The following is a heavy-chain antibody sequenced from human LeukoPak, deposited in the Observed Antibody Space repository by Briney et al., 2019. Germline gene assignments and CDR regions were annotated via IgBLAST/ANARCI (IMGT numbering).Heavy chain of an antibody. V-gene: IGHV4-38-2*01. CDR3: ARRGLQTPFDY. D-gene: IGHD4-11*01. J-gene: IGHJ4*02. CDR2: IYHSGST. CDR1: GYSISSGYY. Sequence: SETLSLTCAVSGYSISSGYYWGWIRQPPGKGLECIGSIYHSGSTYYNPSLKSRVTISVDTSNNQFSLKLSSVTAADTAVYYCARRGLQTPFDYWGQGTLVTVSS.